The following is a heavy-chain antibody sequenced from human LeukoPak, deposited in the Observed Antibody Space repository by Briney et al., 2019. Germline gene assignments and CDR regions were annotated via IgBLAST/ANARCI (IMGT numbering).Heavy chain of an antibody. CDR1: GGSISSYY. CDR3: ARTRYDSSLSFDL. V-gene: IGHV4-59*01. Sequence: PSETLSLTCTVSGGSISSYYWSWIRQPPGKGLEWIGYIHYSGSTNYNPSLKCRVTISVDTSKNQFSLKLGSVTAADTAVYYCARTRYDSSLSFDLWGRGTLVTVSS. CDR2: IHYSGST. J-gene: IGHJ2*01. D-gene: IGHD3-22*01.